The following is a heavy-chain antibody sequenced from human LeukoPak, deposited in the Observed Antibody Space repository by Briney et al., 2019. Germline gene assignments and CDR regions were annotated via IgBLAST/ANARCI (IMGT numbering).Heavy chain of an antibody. CDR1: GGSFSGYY. CDR2: INHSGST. V-gene: IGHV4-34*01. Sequence: SETLSLTCAVYGGSFSGYYWSWIRQPPGKGLEWIGEINHSGSTNYNPSLKSRVTISVDTSKNQFSLKLSSVTAADTAVYYCARDPDSSGIFDYWGQGTLVTVSS. D-gene: IGHD3-22*01. CDR3: ARDPDSSGIFDY. J-gene: IGHJ4*02.